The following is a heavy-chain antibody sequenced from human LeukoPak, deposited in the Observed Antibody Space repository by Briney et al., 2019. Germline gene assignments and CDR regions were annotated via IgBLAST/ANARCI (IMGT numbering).Heavy chain of an antibody. J-gene: IGHJ4*02. D-gene: IGHD3-16*01. CDR1: GGSISSGSYY. V-gene: IGHV4-61*02. CDR3: ARENGGVGRIDY. Sequence: PSQTLSLTCTVSGGSISSGSYYWSWIRQPAGKGLEWIGRIYTSGSTNYNPSLKSRVTISVDTSKNQFSLKLSSVTAADTAVYYCARENGGVGRIDYWGQGTLVTVSS. CDR2: IYTSGST.